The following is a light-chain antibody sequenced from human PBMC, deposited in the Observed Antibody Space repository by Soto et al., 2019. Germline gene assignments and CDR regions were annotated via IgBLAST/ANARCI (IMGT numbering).Light chain of an antibody. Sequence: DLQMTQSPSSLSASVGDRVTITCRASQSIVTYLNWYLQKPGKAPKLLIYAASNLQSGVPSRFSGSGSGTDFTLTISTLQPEDFATHFCQQSYSTPPWTFGQGTKVDIK. CDR3: QQSYSTPPWT. CDR2: AAS. J-gene: IGKJ1*01. CDR1: QSIVTY. V-gene: IGKV1-39*01.